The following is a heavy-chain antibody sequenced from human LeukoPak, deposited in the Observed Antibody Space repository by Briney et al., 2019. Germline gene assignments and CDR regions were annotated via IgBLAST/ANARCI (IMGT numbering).Heavy chain of an antibody. J-gene: IGHJ4*02. CDR1: GFTFSSYG. CDR3: TRHLDGIAAYDY. D-gene: IGHD6-13*01. Sequence: GGSLRLSCAASGFTFSSYGMHWVRQAPGKGLEWVAVISYDGSNKYYADSVKGRFTISRDNSKNTLYLQMNSLRAEDTAVYYCTRHLDGIAAYDYWGQGSLVTVAS. CDR2: ISYDGSNK. V-gene: IGHV3-30*03.